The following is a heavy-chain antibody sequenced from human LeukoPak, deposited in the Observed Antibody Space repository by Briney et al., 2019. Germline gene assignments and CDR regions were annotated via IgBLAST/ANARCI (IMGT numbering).Heavy chain of an antibody. CDR1: GFTFSSYS. Sequence: PGGSLRLSCAASGFTFSSYSMNWVRQAPGKGLEWVSSISSISSYIYYADSVKGRFPISRDNAKNSLYLQMNSLRAEDTAVYYCARDFSSVFYWGQGTLVTVSS. CDR3: ARDFSSVFY. V-gene: IGHV3-21*01. J-gene: IGHJ4*02. CDR2: ISSISSYI. D-gene: IGHD2/OR15-2a*01.